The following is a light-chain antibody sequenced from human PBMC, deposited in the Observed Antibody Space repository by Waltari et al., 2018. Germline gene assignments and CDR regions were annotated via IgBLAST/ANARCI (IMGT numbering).Light chain of an antibody. CDR2: DVS. J-gene: IGLJ2*01. V-gene: IGLV2-11*01. CDR3: CSYAGSYTVV. Sequence: QSALTQPRSVSGSPGQSVTISCTGTSSDVGGYNYVSWYQQHPGKAPKPMIYDVSKRPSVVPDRFSGSKAGNTASLTISWLQTEDEADYSCCSYAGSYTVVFGGGTKLTVL. CDR1: SSDVGGYNY.